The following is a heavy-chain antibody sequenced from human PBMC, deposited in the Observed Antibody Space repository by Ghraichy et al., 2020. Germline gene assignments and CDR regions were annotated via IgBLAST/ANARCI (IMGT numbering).Heavy chain of an antibody. J-gene: IGHJ3*02. CDR1: GYSISSGYY. CDR3: ARDVLLWFGEPDAFDI. V-gene: IGHV4-38-2*02. CDR2: IYHSGST. D-gene: IGHD3-10*01. Sequence: SETLSLTCTVSGYSISSGYYWGWIRQPPGKGLEWIGSIYHSGSTYYNPSLKSRVTISVDTSKNQFSLKLSSVTAADTAVYYCARDVLLWFGEPDAFDIWGQGTMVTVSS.